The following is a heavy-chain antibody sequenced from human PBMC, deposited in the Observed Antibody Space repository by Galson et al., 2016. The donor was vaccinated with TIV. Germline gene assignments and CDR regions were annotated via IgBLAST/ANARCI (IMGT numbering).Heavy chain of an antibody. J-gene: IGHJ6*02. CDR3: ASGVVAHTYYFYGMDV. CDR1: GFTFSSFG. V-gene: IGHV3-30*02. CDR2: IRYDGSRR. D-gene: IGHD2-15*01. Sequence: LRLSCAASGFTFSSFGMHWVRQAPGKGLEWVALIRYDGSRRYYADSVKGRFTTSRDDSKNTLYLQMNGLRRDDSAVYYCASGVVAHTYYFYGMDVWGQGTTVTVSS.